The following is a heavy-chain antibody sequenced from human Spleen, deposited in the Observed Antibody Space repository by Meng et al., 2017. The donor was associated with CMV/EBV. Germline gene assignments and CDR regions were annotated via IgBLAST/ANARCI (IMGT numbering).Heavy chain of an antibody. CDR3: AKVSARGDYYDFWSGPMDV. J-gene: IGHJ6*02. Sequence: LSLTCAASGFTFSSYAMSWVRQAPGKGLEWVSAISGSGATAYYADSVKGRFTISRGNSNNTLFLQMSSLRAEDTAVYYCAKVSARGDYYDFWSGPMDVWGQGTTVTVSS. CDR2: ISGSGATA. V-gene: IGHV3-23*01. D-gene: IGHD3-3*01. CDR1: GFTFSSYA.